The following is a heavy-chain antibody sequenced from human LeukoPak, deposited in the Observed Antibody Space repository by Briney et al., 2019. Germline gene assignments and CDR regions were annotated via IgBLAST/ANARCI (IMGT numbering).Heavy chain of an antibody. CDR3: ARGPYYYGSTDI. V-gene: IGHV4-61*01. CDR2: IYYSGST. J-gene: IGHJ3*02. D-gene: IGHD3-10*01. Sequence: SETLSLTCTVSGDSVSSGSYYWSWIRQPPGKGLEWIGYIYYSGSTNYNPSLKSRVTISVDTSKNQFSLKLSSVTAADTAVYYCARGPYYYGSTDIWGQGTMVTVSS. CDR1: GDSVSSGSYY.